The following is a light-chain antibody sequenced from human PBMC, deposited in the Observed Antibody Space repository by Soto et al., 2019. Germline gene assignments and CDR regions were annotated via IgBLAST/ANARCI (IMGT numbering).Light chain of an antibody. V-gene: IGLV1-47*01. Sequence: QSVLTQPPSASGTPGQRVTISFSGSSSNIGSNYVYWYQQLPGTAPKLLIYRNNQRPSGVPDRFSGSKSGTSASLAISGLRSEDEAEYYCAAWDDSLSGVVFGGGTKVTVL. CDR3: AAWDDSLSGVV. J-gene: IGLJ2*01. CDR2: RNN. CDR1: SSNIGSNY.